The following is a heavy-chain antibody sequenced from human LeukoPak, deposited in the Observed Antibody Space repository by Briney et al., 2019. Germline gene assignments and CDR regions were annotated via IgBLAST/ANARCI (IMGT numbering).Heavy chain of an antibody. CDR3: AKEYYDILTGYPSGAFDI. J-gene: IGHJ3*02. Sequence: GRSLRLSCAASGFTFDDYAMHWVRQAPGKGLEWVSGISWNSGSIGYADSVKGRFTIPRDNAKNSLYLQMNSLRAEDTALYYCAKEYYDILTGYPSGAFDIWGQGTMVTVSS. CDR2: ISWNSGSI. V-gene: IGHV3-9*01. D-gene: IGHD3-9*01. CDR1: GFTFDDYA.